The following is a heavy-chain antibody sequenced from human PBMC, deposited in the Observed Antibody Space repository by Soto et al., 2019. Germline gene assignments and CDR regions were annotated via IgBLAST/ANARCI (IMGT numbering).Heavy chain of an antibody. CDR3: ARDLGWAFDS. V-gene: IGHV3-48*02. J-gene: IGHJ4*02. CDR1: GFTFSTFS. CDR2: ISGGGRPI. Sequence: EVQLVESGGGSVQPGGSLRLSCAASGFTFSTFSMNWVRQAPGRGLEWISYISGGGRPISYADSVKGRFTISRDNAKXSLYLQMDSLTDEDTAVYYCARDLGWAFDSWGQGTLVTVSS. D-gene: IGHD6-19*01.